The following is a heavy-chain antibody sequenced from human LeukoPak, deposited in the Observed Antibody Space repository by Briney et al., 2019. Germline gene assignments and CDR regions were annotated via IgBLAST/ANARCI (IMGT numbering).Heavy chain of an antibody. CDR1: GYTFTSYD. D-gene: IGHD6-13*01. CDR2: MNPNRGNT. J-gene: IGHJ6*03. V-gene: IGHV1-8*01. Sequence: ASVKVSCKASGYTFTSYDINWVRQATGQGLEWMGWMNPNRGNTGYAQKFQGRVTMTRNTSVSTAYMELSSLRSEDTAVYYCARGRYSSSWYGCFYYYYYMDVWGKGTTVTVSS. CDR3: ARGRYSSSWYGCFYYYYYMDV.